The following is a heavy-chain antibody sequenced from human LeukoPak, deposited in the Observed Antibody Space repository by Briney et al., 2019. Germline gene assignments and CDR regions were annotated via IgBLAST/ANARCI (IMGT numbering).Heavy chain of an antibody. CDR3: ARDRGLGPLYYDILTGYLGLDY. CDR2: IYYSGST. V-gene: IGHV4-39*07. J-gene: IGHJ4*02. CDR1: GGSISSSSYY. D-gene: IGHD3-9*01. Sequence: NASETLSLTCTVSGGSISSSSYYWGWIRQPPGKGLEWIGSIYYSGSTYYNPSLKSRVTISVDTSKNQFSLKLSSVTAADTAVYYCARDRGLGPLYYDILTGYLGLDYWGQGTLVTVSS.